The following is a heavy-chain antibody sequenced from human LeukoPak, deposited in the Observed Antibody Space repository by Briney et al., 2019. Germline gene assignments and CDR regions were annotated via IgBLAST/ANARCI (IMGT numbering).Heavy chain of an antibody. D-gene: IGHD3-22*01. Sequence: GGSLRLSCAASGFSFSTYGMHWVRQAPGKGLEWVAMIWYDASGQHYADSVKGRFTISRDTSKNTLCLQMNSLRAEDTAVYFCARDSLYDDNGYYHYFDYWGQGTLVTVSS. J-gene: IGHJ4*02. CDR2: IWYDASGQ. V-gene: IGHV3-33*01. CDR1: GFSFSTYG. CDR3: ARDSLYDDNGYYHYFDY.